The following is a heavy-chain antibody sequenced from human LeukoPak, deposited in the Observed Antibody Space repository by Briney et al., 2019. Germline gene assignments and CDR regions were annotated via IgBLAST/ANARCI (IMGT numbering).Heavy chain of an antibody. D-gene: IGHD6-19*01. V-gene: IGHV5-51*01. CDR3: ARLQQWGVLYYFAY. J-gene: IGHJ4*02. CDR2: IYPGDSDT. Sequence: GESRKISCKGSGFSSTNYGMGWVCQMPAKGLEWMGIIYPGDSDTRYSPSFQGQVTISADKSISTAYLQWSSLKASDTAMYYCARLQQWGVLYYFAYWGQGTLVTVSS. CDR1: GFSSTNYG.